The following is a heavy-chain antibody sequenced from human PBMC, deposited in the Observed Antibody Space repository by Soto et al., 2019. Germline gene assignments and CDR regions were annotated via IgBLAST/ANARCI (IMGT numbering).Heavy chain of an antibody. D-gene: IGHD6-19*01. V-gene: IGHV4-59*01. CDR1: GGSISVSY. J-gene: IGHJ4*02. CDR3: ARSVAVPGAHIDY. CDR2: VYYTGNT. Sequence: PSETLSLTCSVSGGSISVSYWRWIRHSPGKGLEWLGYVYYTGNTNYSPSLRSRVSISVDTSKNEFSLRLSSVTAADTAVYFCARSVAVPGAHIDYWGQGTQVTV.